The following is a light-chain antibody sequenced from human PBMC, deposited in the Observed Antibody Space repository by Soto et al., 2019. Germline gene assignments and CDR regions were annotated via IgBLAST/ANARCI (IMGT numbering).Light chain of an antibody. CDR3: SSYTSSSLYV. CDR2: DVS. CDR1: SSDVGGYDY. J-gene: IGLJ1*01. V-gene: IGLV2-14*03. Sequence: SVLTQPASVSGSPGQSITISCTGTSSDVGGYDYVSWYQHHPGKDPKLMIYDVSNRPSGVSNRFSGSKSGNTASLTISGLQAEDEADYYCSSYTSSSLYVFGTGTKVTVL.